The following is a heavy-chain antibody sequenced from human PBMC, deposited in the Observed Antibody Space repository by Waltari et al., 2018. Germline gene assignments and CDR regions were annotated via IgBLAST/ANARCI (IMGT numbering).Heavy chain of an antibody. V-gene: IGHV3-30-3*01. CDR3: ARDVGSSSFDYFDY. Sequence: QVQLVESGGGVVQPGRSLRLSCAASGFTFSSYAMHWVRQAPGKGLEWVAVISYDGSNKYYADSVKGRFTISRDNSKNTLYLQMNSLRAEDTAVYYCARDVGSSSFDYFDYWGQGTLVTVSS. J-gene: IGHJ4*02. CDR2: ISYDGSNK. D-gene: IGHD6-13*01. CDR1: GFTFSSYA.